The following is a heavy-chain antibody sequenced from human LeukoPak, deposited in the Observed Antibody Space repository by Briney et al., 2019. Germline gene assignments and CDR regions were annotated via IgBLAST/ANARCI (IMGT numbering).Heavy chain of an antibody. Sequence: GGSLILSCAASGFTFRSYWMSWVRQAPGKGPEWVANIKQDGSEKYYVDSVKGRFTISRDNAKNSLYLQMNSLRAEDTAVYYCAREGSSGFDYWGQGTLVTVSS. V-gene: IGHV3-7*01. CDR2: IKQDGSEK. D-gene: IGHD3-22*01. CDR3: AREGSSGFDY. CDR1: GFTFRSYW. J-gene: IGHJ4*02.